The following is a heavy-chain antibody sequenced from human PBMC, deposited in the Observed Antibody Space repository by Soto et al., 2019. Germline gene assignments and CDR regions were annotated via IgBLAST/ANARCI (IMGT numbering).Heavy chain of an antibody. Sequence: GGSLRLSCEASGFTISECSMNWVRQAPGKGLEWLAYITIRTGNVLYADSVRGRFTISADNAENSVILQMNTLRDEDSAVYFCVRDRDLYRDMFHADLWGQGTLVTVSS. CDR1: GFTISECS. J-gene: IGHJ4*01. D-gene: IGHD3-10*02. V-gene: IGHV3-48*02. CDR3: VRDRDLYRDMFHADL. CDR2: ITIRTGNV.